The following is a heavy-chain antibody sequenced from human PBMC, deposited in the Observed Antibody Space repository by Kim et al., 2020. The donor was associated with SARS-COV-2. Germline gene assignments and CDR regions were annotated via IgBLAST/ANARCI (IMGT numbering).Heavy chain of an antibody. CDR3: ARGAGTIQLWDY. J-gene: IGHJ4*02. D-gene: IGHD5-18*01. CDR1: GGSISSYY. Sequence: SETLSLTCTVSGGSISSYYWSWIRQPPGKGLEWIGYIYYSGSTNYNPSLKSRVTISVDTSKNQFSLKLSSVTAADTAVYYCARGAGTIQLWDYWGQGTLVTVSS. V-gene: IGHV4-59*08. CDR2: IYYSGST.